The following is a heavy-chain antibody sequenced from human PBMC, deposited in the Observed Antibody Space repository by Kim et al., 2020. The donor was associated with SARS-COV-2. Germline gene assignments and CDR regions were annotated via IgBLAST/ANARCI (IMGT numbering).Heavy chain of an antibody. J-gene: IGHJ6*02. Sequence: GGSLRLSCAASGFTFSNAWMSWVRQAPGKGLEWVGRIKSKTDGGTTDYAAPVKGRFTISRDDSKNTLYLQMNSLKTEDTAVYYCTTDRVLLWFGAHVEYYYGMDVWGQGTTVTVSS. CDR3: TTDRVLLWFGAHVEYYYGMDV. V-gene: IGHV3-15*01. D-gene: IGHD3-10*01. CDR2: IKSKTDGGTT. CDR1: GFTFSNAW.